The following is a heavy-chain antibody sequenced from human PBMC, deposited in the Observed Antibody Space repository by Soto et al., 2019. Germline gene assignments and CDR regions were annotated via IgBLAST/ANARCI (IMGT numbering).Heavy chain of an antibody. D-gene: IGHD2-2*01. V-gene: IGHV1-18*01. CDR1: GYTFTSYG. J-gene: IGHJ6*02. Sequence: QVQLVQSGAEVKKPGASVKVSCKASGYTFTSYGISWLRQAPGQGLEWMGWISAYNGNTNYAQKLQGRVTMTTDTSTSTAYMELRSLRSDDTAVYYCERWGYCSSTSCYGLYGMDVWGQGTTVTVSS. CDR2: ISAYNGNT. CDR3: ERWGYCSSTSCYGLYGMDV.